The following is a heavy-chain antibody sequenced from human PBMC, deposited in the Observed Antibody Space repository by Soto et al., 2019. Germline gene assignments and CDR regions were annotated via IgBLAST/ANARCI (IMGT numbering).Heavy chain of an antibody. CDR2: VSYDGSQK. CDR1: GFTFSRYG. CDR3: ARWVGGSMSDNSGKYDS. Sequence: QVQLVESGGGVVQPGTSLRLTCAGSGFTFSRYGMHWVRQAPGKGLEWVALVSYDGSQKYYVDSVKGRFTISRDNSENTLYLQMNSLRPEDTAVYYCARWVGGSMSDNSGKYDSWGQGTLVTVSS. D-gene: IGHD3-22*01. V-gene: IGHV3-30*03. J-gene: IGHJ5*01.